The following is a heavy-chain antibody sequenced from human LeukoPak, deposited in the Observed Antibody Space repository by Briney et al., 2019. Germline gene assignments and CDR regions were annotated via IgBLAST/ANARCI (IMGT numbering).Heavy chain of an antibody. D-gene: IGHD3-10*01. CDR3: ATSQYYYGSGRELLFDY. V-gene: IGHV1-46*01. CDR2: INPSGGST. CDR1: GYTFTSYY. Sequence: ASVKVSCTASGYTFTSYYMHWVRQAPGQGLEWMGIINPSGGSTSYAQKFQGRVTMTRDTSTSTVYMELSSLRSEDTAVYYCATSQYYYGSGRELLFDYWGQGTLVTVSS. J-gene: IGHJ4*02.